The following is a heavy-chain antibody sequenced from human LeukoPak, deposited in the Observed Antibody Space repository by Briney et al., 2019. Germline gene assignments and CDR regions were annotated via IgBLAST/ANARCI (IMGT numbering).Heavy chain of an antibody. D-gene: IGHD1-26*01. CDR3: AGGYYSAPNY. CDR2: IYSGGST. Sequence: GGSLRLSCAASGFSVSSSYMSWVRQAPGKGLEWVSLIYSGGSTYYADSVKGRFTISRDNSKNTLYLQMNSLRAEDTAVYYCAGGYYSAPNYWGQGTLVTVSS. V-gene: IGHV3-66*01. CDR1: GFSVSSSY. J-gene: IGHJ4*02.